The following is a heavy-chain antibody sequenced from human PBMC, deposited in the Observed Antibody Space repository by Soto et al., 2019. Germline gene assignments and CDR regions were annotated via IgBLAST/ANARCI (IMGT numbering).Heavy chain of an antibody. V-gene: IGHV3-33*01. D-gene: IGHD4-4*01. CDR3: ASDTGDYSNYAPGY. Sequence: PGGSLRLSCAASGFTFSSYGMHWVRRAPGKGLEWVAVIWYDGSNKYYADSVKGRFTISRDNSKNTLYLQMNSLRAEDTAVYYCASDTGDYSNYAPGYWGPGTLVTVSS. CDR1: GFTFSSYG. J-gene: IGHJ4*02. CDR2: IWYDGSNK.